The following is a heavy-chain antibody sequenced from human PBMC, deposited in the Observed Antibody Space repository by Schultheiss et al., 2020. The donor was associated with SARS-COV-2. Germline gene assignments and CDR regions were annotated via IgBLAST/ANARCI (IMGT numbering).Heavy chain of an antibody. CDR1: GYTFTSYY. V-gene: IGHV1-18*04. J-gene: IGHJ4*02. CDR3: ARDMMYTVAGTGRVDY. Sequence: ASVKVSCKASGYTFTSYYMHWVRQAPGQGLEWMGWISAYNGNTNYAQKLQGRVTMTTDTSTSTDYMELRSLRSDDTAVYYCARDMMYTVAGTGRVDYWGQGTLVTVSS. D-gene: IGHD6-19*01. CDR2: ISAYNGNT.